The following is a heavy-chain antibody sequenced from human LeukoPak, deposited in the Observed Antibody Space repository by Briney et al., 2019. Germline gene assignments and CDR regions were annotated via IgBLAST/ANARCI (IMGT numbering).Heavy chain of an antibody. V-gene: IGHV3-21*01. J-gene: IGHJ3*02. CDR1: GFTFSSYS. Sequence: GGSLRLFCAASGFTFSSYSMKWVRQAPGKGVEWVSSISSSSSYIYYADSVKGRFTISRDNAKNSLYLQMNSLRAEDTAVYYCARAHDYGDHYSNDAFDIWGQGTMVTVSS. CDR3: ARAHDYGDHYSNDAFDI. CDR2: ISSSSSYI. D-gene: IGHD4-17*01.